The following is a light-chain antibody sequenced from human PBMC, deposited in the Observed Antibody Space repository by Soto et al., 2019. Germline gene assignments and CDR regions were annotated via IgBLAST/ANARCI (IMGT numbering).Light chain of an antibody. Sequence: EIVLTQSPGTLSLSPGERATLSCRASQSVSSNYLAWYQQKPGQAPKVLIYRASIRATGIPARFSGSGSGTDFTLTISRLEPEDSAVYYCQDRGNWPIFTFGGGTKVDIK. CDR3: QDRGNWPIFT. CDR2: RAS. J-gene: IGKJ4*01. V-gene: IGKV3D-20*02. CDR1: QSVSSNY.